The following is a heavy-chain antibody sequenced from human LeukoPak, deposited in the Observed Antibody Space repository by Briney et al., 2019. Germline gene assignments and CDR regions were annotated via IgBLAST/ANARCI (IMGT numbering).Heavy chain of an antibody. CDR2: IYYSGST. J-gene: IGHJ5*02. CDR3: ARIEVYYGSGSFVWFDP. D-gene: IGHD3-10*01. Sequence: TSSETLSLTCTVSGGSISSYYWSWIRQPPGKGLEWIGYIYYSGSTNYNPSLKSRVTISVDTSKNQFSLKLSSVTAADTAVYYCARIEVYYGSGSFVWFDPWGQGTLVTVSS. CDR1: GGSISSYY. V-gene: IGHV4-59*01.